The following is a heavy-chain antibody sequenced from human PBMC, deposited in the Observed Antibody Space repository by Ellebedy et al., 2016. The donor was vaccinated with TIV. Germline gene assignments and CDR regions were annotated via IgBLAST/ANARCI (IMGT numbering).Heavy chain of an antibody. CDR1: GGSFSGYY. CDR3: ARPRSGSYYNSAFDI. V-gene: IGHV4-34*01. D-gene: IGHD3-10*01. CDR2: INHSGST. J-gene: IGHJ3*02. Sequence: SETLSLTCAVYGGSFSGYYWSWIRQPPGKGLEWIGEINHSGSTNYNPSLKSRVTISVDTSKNQFSLKLSSVTAADTAVYYCARPRSGSYYNSAFDIWGQGTMVTVSS.